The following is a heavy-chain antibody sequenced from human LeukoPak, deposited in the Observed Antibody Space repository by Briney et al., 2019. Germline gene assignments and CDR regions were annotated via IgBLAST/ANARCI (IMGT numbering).Heavy chain of an antibody. CDR3: ARRRYYYDSSGYYKGSWFDP. CDR2: IIPIFGTA. J-gene: IGHJ5*02. Sequence: SVKVSCKASGGTFISYAISWVRQAPGQGLEWTGGIIPIFGTANYAQKFQGRVTITADESTSTAYMELSSLRSEDTAVYYCARRRYYYDSSGYYKGSWFDPWGQGTLVTVSS. V-gene: IGHV1-69*13. D-gene: IGHD3-22*01. CDR1: GGTFISYA.